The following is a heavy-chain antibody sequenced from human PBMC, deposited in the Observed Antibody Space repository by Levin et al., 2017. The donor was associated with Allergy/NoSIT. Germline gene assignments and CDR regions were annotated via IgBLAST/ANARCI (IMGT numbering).Heavy chain of an antibody. J-gene: IGHJ4*02. CDR1: GFTFGDYA. Sequence: GGSLRLSCTASGFTFGDYAMSWFRQAPGKGLEWVGFIRSKAYGGTTEYATSVKGRFTISRDDSKSIAYLQMNSLKIEDTAVYYCTRDLRFRGYDFWSGYSPRPPNDYWGQGTLVTVSS. D-gene: IGHD3-3*01. V-gene: IGHV3-49*03. CDR3: TRDLRFRGYDFWSGYSPRPPNDY. CDR2: IRSKAYGGTT.